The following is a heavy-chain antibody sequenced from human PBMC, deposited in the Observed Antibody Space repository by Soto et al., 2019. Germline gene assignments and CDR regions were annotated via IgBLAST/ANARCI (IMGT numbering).Heavy chain of an antibody. Sequence: GGSLRLSCAASGFTFTSYNMNWVRQAPGKGLEWVSSINSASSYIYYADSVKGRFTISRDNAESSLYLQMNNLRAEDTAVYYCARGGGSSSWYYFNFWRPGTLVTAPQ. CDR3: ARGGGSSSWYYFNF. J-gene: IGHJ4*02. V-gene: IGHV3-21*01. D-gene: IGHD6-13*01. CDR1: GFTFTSYN. CDR2: INSASSYI.